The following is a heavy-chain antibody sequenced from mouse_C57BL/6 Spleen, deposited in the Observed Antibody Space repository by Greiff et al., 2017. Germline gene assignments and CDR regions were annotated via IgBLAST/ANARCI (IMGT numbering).Heavy chain of an antibody. CDR1: GYTFTDYC. D-gene: IGHD1-2*01. V-gene: IGHV1-26*01. J-gene: IGHJ4*01. Sequence: EVQLQQSGPDLVKPGASVKLSCKASGYTFTDYCMNWVRQSHGKGLEWIGYITPNNGGTNYNQKFKGKVTLTVDNSSSTAYMELRSLTSEDSAVYYCARSSLLRFWLDYWGQGTSVTVSA. CDR2: ITPNNGGT. CDR3: ARSSLLRFWLDY.